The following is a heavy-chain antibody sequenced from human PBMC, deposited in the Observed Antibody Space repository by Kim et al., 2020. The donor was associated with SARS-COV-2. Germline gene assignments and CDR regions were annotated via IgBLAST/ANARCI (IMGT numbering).Heavy chain of an antibody. J-gene: IGHJ4*01. D-gene: IGHD3-22*01. CDR3: ASRTYYYDSRGDY. CDR2: IYYSGST. CDR1: GGSISSGGYY. Sequence: SETLSLTCTVSGGSISSGGYYWSWIRQHPGKGLEWIGYIYYSGSTYYNPSLKSRVTISVDTSKNQFSLKLSSVTAADTAVYYCASRTYYYDSRGDYWGQGTLVTVSS. V-gene: IGHV4-31*03.